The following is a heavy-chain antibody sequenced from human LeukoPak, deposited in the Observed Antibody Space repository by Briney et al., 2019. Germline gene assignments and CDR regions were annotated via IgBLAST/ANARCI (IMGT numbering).Heavy chain of an antibody. Sequence: SETLSLTCAVYGGSFSGYYWNWIRQPPGEGLQWIGEINHSGSTNYNPSLKSRVTISVDTSKNQFSLKLSSVTAADTAVYYCAREGSGSHYPSHFDYWGQGTLVTVSS. CDR3: AREGSGSHYPSHFDY. CDR2: INHSGST. J-gene: IGHJ4*02. V-gene: IGHV4-34*01. D-gene: IGHD3-10*01. CDR1: GGSFSGYY.